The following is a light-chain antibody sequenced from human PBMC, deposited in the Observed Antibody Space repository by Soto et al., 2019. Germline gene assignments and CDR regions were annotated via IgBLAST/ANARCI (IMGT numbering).Light chain of an antibody. V-gene: IGKV1-5*03. CDR1: QSISSW. Sequence: DIQMTQSPSTLSASVGDRVTITCRASQSISSWLAWYQQKPGKAPKLLIYKASSLESGVPSRFSGSGSGTEVTLTLSSLQPDDFATYYCQQYNSYSRTFGQGTKVHI. J-gene: IGKJ1*01. CDR3: QQYNSYSRT. CDR2: KAS.